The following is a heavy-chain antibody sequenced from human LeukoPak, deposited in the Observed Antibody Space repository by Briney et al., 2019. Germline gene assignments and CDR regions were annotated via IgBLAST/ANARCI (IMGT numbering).Heavy chain of an antibody. D-gene: IGHD4-11*01. CDR2: IIPIFGTA. CDR1: GYTFTSYG. J-gene: IGHJ6*02. Sequence: ASVKVSCKASGYTFTSYGISWVRQAPGQGLEWMGGIIPIFGTANYAQKFQGRVTITADESTSTAYMELSSLRSEDTAVYYCASYTQNGMDVWGQGTTVTVSS. CDR3: ASYTQNGMDV. V-gene: IGHV1-69*13.